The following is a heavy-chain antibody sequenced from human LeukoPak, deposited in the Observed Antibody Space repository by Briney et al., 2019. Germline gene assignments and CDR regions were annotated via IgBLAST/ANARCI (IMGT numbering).Heavy chain of an antibody. CDR2: ISAYNGNT. CDR1: GYTFTSYG. D-gene: IGHD3-22*01. Sequence: ASVKVSCKASGYTFTSYGISWVRQAPGQGLEWMGWISAYNGNTNYAQKLQGRVTMTTDTSTSTAYMALRSLRSDDTAVYYCARDYYDSSGWPPDAFDIWGQGTMVTVSS. CDR3: ARDYYDSSGWPPDAFDI. J-gene: IGHJ3*02. V-gene: IGHV1-18*01.